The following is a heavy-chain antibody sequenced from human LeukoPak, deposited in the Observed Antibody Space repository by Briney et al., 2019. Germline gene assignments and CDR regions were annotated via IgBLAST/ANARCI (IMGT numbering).Heavy chain of an antibody. V-gene: IGHV3-48*01. CDR2: ISSSSSTI. CDR1: GFTFSDYS. Sequence: GGSLRLSCAASGFTFSDYSMNWVRQAPGKGLEWVSFISSSSSTIYYADSVKGRFTISRDNAQNSVYLQMSSLRAEDTAVYYCARDHAYRTDYWGQGTLVTVSS. J-gene: IGHJ4*02. CDR3: ARDHAYRTDY. D-gene: IGHD2-2*01.